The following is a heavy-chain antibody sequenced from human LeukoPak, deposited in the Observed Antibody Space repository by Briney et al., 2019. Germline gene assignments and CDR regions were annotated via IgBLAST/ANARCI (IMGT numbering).Heavy chain of an antibody. CDR1: GDSISSGDYY. Sequence: PSQTLSLTCTVSGDSISSGDYYRSWIRQPPGKGLEWIGYIYYSGSTYYNPSLKSRVTISVDTSKNQFSLKLSSVTAADTAVYYCARGGVRYDILTGYYDYGIDPWGQGTLVTVSS. D-gene: IGHD3-9*01. J-gene: IGHJ5*02. CDR3: ARGGVRYDILTGYYDYGIDP. V-gene: IGHV4-30-4*08. CDR2: IYYSGST.